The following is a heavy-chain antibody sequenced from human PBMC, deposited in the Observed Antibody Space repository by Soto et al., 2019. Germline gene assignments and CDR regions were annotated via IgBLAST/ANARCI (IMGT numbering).Heavy chain of an antibody. CDR1: GGSISSDY. Sequence: TSETLSLTCTVSGGSISSDYWSWIRQPPGKGLEWIGYIYYSGSTNYNPSLKSRVTISVDTSKNQFSLKLSSVTAADTAVYYCARWACPDSGCFHYRGQGTLVPVSS. CDR2: IYYSGST. J-gene: IGHJ4*02. CDR3: ARWACPDSGCFHY. V-gene: IGHV4-59*01. D-gene: IGHD6-19*01.